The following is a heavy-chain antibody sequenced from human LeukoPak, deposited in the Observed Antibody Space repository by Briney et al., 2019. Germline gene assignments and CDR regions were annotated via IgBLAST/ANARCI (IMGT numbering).Heavy chain of an antibody. V-gene: IGHV4-39*01. D-gene: IGHD2-2*02. J-gene: IGHJ3*02. Sequence: PSETLSLTCTVSGGSIRSSSYYWGWIRQPPGKGLEWIGSIYYTGSTYYNPSLKRRVTISIDMSKSQFSLKLTSVTAADTAVYYCARPYRIRSAFDIWGQGTMVTVSS. CDR2: IYYTGST. CDR1: GGSIRSSSYY. CDR3: ARPYRIRSAFDI.